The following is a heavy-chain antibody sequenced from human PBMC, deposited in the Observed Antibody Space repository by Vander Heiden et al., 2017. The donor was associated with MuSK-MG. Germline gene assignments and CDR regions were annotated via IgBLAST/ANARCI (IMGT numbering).Heavy chain of an antibody. J-gene: IGHJ6*03. Sequence: QVQLVESGGGVVQPGRSLRLSCAASGFTFSSYGMHWVRQAPGNGREWVAVISYDGSNKFYADSVKGRFTISRDNSKNTLYLQMNSLRAEDTAVYYCAKEGRYFDWLSTLRPYYYYYYMDVWGKGTTVTVSS. CDR3: AKEGRYFDWLSTLRPYYYYYYMDV. CDR1: GFTFSSYG. V-gene: IGHV3-30*18. CDR2: ISYDGSNK. D-gene: IGHD3-9*01.